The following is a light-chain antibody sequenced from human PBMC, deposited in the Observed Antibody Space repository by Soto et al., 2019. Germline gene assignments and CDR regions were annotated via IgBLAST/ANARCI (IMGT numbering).Light chain of an antibody. V-gene: IGKV1-39*01. CDR2: AAS. CDR1: QTISNY. CDR3: QQCYSSPLT. Sequence: IRVTQSPSSLSASVGDRVTITCRASQTISNYLNWYQQQPGKAPKLLIYAASSLQSGVPSRFSGSGSGTDFTLTISSLQPEDFATYYCQQCYSSPLTFGGGTKVDI. J-gene: IGKJ4*01.